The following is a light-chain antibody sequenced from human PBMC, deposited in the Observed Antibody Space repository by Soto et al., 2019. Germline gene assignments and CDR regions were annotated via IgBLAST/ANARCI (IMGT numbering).Light chain of an antibody. V-gene: IGLV2-8*01. CDR3: TSYAGGNNV. CDR2: EVN. Sequence: QSVLTQPPSASGSPGQSVTISFTGTSSDVGGYNYVSWYQQYPGKVPKLMVYEVNQRPSGVPDRFSGFKSGKTASLTVSGLQAEDEADYYCTSYAGGNNVFGTGTKVTVL. J-gene: IGLJ1*01. CDR1: SSDVGGYNY.